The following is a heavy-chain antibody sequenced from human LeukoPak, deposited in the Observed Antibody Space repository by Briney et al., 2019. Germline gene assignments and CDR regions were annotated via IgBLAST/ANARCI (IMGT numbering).Heavy chain of an antibody. V-gene: IGHV1-68*01. D-gene: IGHD3-10*02. J-gene: IGHJ4*02. CDR1: GYTFTYCS. CDR2: ITLYNGNT. CDR3: ARDMFPQDTPTDY. Sequence: ASVKVSCKASGYTFTYCSLHWLQQAPGQGLERMRWITLYNGNTNYAKKFQGRVTITRDMSLRTAYIELSSLRSEDSAVYYCARDMFPQDTPTDYWGQGTLVTVSS.